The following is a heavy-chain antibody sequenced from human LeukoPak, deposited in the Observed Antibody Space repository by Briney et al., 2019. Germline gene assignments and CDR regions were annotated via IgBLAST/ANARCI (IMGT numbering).Heavy chain of an antibody. CDR3: ARQDSSSWYYFDY. J-gene: IGHJ4*02. Sequence: SETLSLTCGVYGGSFSGCWSWIRQPPGKGLEWIGEIHYSGSTKYNPSLKSRVTISVDTSKNQFSLKLSSVTAADTTVYYCARQDSSSWYYFDYWGQGTLVTVSS. CDR2: IHYSGST. D-gene: IGHD6-13*01. CDR1: GGSFSGC. V-gene: IGHV4-34*09.